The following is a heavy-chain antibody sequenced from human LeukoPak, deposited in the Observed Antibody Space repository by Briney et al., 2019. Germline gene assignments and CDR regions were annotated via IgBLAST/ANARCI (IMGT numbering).Heavy chain of an antibody. CDR3: ARGGWYYYDSRYYFDY. D-gene: IGHD3-22*01. Sequence: GASVKVSCKASGYTFTGHYIHWVRQAPGQGLEWMGWINPKNAATNYAQKLQGRVTMTTDTSTSTAYMELRSLRSDDTAVYYCARGGWYYYDSRYYFDYWGQGTLVTVSS. J-gene: IGHJ4*02. CDR2: INPKNAAT. V-gene: IGHV1-18*04. CDR1: GYTFTGHY.